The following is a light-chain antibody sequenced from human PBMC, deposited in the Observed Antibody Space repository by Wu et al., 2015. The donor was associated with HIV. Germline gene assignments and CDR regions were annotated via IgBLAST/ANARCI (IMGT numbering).Light chain of an antibody. J-gene: IGKJ1*01. Sequence: DIQMTQSPSTLSASVGDRVTITCRASQNIRRWLAWYQQRPGKAPKLLIYTASTLESGVPSRFSGTGSEKEFTLTISNLQPDDFASYYCQQYSDYPWTFGQGTKV. CDR3: QQYSDYPWT. V-gene: IGKV1-5*03. CDR1: QNIRRW. CDR2: TAS.